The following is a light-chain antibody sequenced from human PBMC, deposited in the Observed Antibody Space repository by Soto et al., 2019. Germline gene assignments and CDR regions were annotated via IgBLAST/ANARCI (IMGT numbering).Light chain of an antibody. CDR3: QQSYSTPLT. Sequence: DIQMTQSPSSLSASVGDRVTITCQASQSISNYLNWYQQKPGKAPKLLIYSASTLQSGVPSRFSGSGSGTDFTLTISSLQPEDFATYYCQQSYSTPLTFGGGTKVDIK. V-gene: IGKV1-39*01. CDR2: SAS. CDR1: QSISNY. J-gene: IGKJ4*01.